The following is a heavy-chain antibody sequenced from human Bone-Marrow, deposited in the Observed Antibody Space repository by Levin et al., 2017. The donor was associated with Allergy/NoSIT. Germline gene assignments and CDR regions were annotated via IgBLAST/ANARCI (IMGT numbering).Heavy chain of an antibody. CDR3: VSEMSSYYVPVDALDV. CDR2: IWSDGSNK. CDR1: GFSFSPYG. V-gene: IGHV3-33*01. Sequence: PGGSLRLSCTASGFSFSPYGMQWVRQAPGKGLEWVAAIWSDGSNKYYADSVKGRFTISRDNSKNTLYLQMNSLRAEDTALYYCVSEMSSYYVPVDALDVWGQGTMVTVSS. J-gene: IGHJ3*01. D-gene: IGHD3-10*02.